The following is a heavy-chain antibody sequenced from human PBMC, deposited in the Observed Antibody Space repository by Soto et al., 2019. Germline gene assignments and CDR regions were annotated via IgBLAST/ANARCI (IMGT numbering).Heavy chain of an antibody. D-gene: IGHD3-16*01. CDR3: AKGDLLWDPFDL. Sequence: RRLSCAASGLPFSNYAMTWVRQAPGKGLEWVSIITASGYSAYYGGAVKGRFTTSRDNSRSTLYLQMNGLRADDTAVYYCAKGDLLWDPFDLWGQGTLVTVSS. V-gene: IGHV3-23*01. CDR1: GLPFSNYA. J-gene: IGHJ4*02. CDR2: ITASGYSA.